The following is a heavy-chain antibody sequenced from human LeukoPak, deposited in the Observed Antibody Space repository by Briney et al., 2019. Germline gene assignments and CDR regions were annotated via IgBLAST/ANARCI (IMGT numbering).Heavy chain of an antibody. J-gene: IGHJ6*03. Sequence: PSETLSLTCTVSGGSISSYYWSWIRQPPGKGLEWIGYIYYSGSTNYNPSLKSRVTISVDTSKNRFSLKLSSVTAADTAVYYCARERTIAAAGTRAYYYYMDVWGKGTTVTVSS. D-gene: IGHD6-13*01. V-gene: IGHV4-59*01. CDR1: GGSISSYY. CDR2: IYYSGST. CDR3: ARERTIAAAGTRAYYYYMDV.